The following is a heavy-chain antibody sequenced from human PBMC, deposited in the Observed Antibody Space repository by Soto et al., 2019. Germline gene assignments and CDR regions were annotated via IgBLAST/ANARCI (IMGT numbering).Heavy chain of an antibody. CDR2: IYPGDSDT. Sequence: GESLKISCKGSGYSFTSYWIGWVRQMPGKGLEWMGIIYPGDSDTRYSPSFQGQVTISADKSISTAYLQWSSLKASDTAMYYCARHPPSGAARVPDYYYYMDVWGKGTTVTVSS. J-gene: IGHJ6*03. CDR3: ARHPPSGAARVPDYYYYMDV. CDR1: GYSFTSYW. D-gene: IGHD6-6*01. V-gene: IGHV5-51*01.